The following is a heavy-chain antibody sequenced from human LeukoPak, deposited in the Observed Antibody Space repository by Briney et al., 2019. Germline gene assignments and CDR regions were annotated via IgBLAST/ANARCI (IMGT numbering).Heavy chain of an antibody. CDR1: GYTFTGYF. CDR2: ISPNSGGT. CDR3: ARDGNYYDGSGYYYRLFDY. Sequence: ASVKVSCKASGYTFTGYFMHWVRQAPGQGLEWMGWISPNSGGTNYAQKFQGRVTMTRDTSISTAYMELSSLRSDDTAVYYCARDGNYYDGSGYYYRLFDYWGQGTLVTVSS. D-gene: IGHD3-22*01. V-gene: IGHV1-2*02. J-gene: IGHJ4*02.